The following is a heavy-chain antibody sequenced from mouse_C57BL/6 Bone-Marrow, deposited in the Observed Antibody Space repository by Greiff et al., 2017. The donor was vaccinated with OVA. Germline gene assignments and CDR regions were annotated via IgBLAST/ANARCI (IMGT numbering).Heavy chain of an antibody. CDR2: INPSTGGT. J-gene: IGHJ4*01. V-gene: IGHV1-42*01. CDR3: ARKGVYYGSSYRAMDY. D-gene: IGHD1-1*01. Sequence: EVQLVESGPELVKPGASVKISCKASGYSFTGYYMNWVKQSPEKSLEWIGEINPSTGGTTYNQKFKAKATLTVDKSSSTAYMQLKSLTSEDSAVYYCARKGVYYGSSYRAMDYWGQGTSVTVSS. CDR1: GYSFTGYY.